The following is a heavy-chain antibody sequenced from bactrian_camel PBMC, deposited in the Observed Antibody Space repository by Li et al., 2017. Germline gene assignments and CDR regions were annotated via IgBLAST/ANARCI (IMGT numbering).Heavy chain of an antibody. CDR3: AAEQILDPGRFAIQVLNADEYNY. CDR1: GYARNINC. V-gene: IGHV3S1*01. CDR2: VYDGSDTK. J-gene: IGHJ4*01. D-gene: IGHD1*01. Sequence: VQLVESGGGSVQPGGSLTLSCTVSGYARNINCMGWIREAPGKEREGVAAVYDGSDTKYYGDAVKGRFTISQDSAKNTIYLQMNRLQNDDTGMYTCAAEQILDPGRFAIQVLNADEYNYWGQGTQVTVS.